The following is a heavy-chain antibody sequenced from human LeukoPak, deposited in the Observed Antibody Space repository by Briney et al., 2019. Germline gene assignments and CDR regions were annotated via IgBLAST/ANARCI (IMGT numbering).Heavy chain of an antibody. V-gene: IGHV1-69*05. D-gene: IGHD6-19*01. J-gene: IGHJ4*02. Sequence: GASVKVSCKASGGTFSSYAISWVRQAPGQGLEWMGGIIPIFGTANYAQKFQGRATITTDESTSTAYMELSSLRSEDTAVYYCARGRGIAVLFDYWGQGTLVTVSS. CDR2: IIPIFGTA. CDR3: ARGRGIAVLFDY. CDR1: GGTFSSYA.